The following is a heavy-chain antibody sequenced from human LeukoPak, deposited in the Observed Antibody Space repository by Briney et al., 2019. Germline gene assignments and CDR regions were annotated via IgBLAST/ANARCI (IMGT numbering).Heavy chain of an antibody. CDR3: ARDHGSGSYNYFDY. D-gene: IGHD3-10*01. Sequence: ASVKVSCKTSGFTFTGYYIHWVRQAPGQGLEWMGWINPNSGGTNYAQKFQGRVTMTRDTSISTAYMELSRLRSDDTAAYYCARDHGSGSYNYFDYWGQGTLVTVSS. CDR2: INPNSGGT. J-gene: IGHJ4*02. CDR1: GFTFTGYY. V-gene: IGHV1-2*02.